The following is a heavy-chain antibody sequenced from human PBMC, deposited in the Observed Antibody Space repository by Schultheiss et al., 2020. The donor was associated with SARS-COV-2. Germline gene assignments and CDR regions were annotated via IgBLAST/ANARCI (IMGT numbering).Heavy chain of an antibody. CDR2: INHSGST. CDR1: GGSFSGYY. D-gene: IGHD3-22*01. V-gene: IGHV4-34*01. CDR3: ARHWYYYDSSGYPGAFDI. J-gene: IGHJ3*02. Sequence: SETLSLTCAVYGGSFSGYYWSWIRQPPGKGLEWIGEINHSGSTNYNPSLKSRVTISVDTSKNQFSLKLSSVTAADTAVYYCARHWYYYDSSGYPGAFDIWGQGTMVTVSS.